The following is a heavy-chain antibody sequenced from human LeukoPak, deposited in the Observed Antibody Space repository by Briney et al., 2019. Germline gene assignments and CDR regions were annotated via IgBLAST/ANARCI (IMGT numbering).Heavy chain of an antibody. CDR2: IYYSGST. CDR3: ARGGRQLWIYDY. J-gene: IGHJ4*02. Sequence: GSLRLSCAASGLTFSNYWMSWVRQGPGKGLEWIGYIYYSGSTNYNPSLKSRVTISVDTSKNQFSLKLSSVTAADTAVYYCARGGRQLWIYDYWGQGTLVTVSS. CDR1: GLTFSNYW. D-gene: IGHD5-18*01. V-gene: IGHV4-59*01.